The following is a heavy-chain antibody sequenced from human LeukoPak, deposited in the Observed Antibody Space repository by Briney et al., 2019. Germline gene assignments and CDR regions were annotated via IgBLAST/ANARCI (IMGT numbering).Heavy chain of an antibody. V-gene: IGHV4-59*01. CDR2: IYYSGST. D-gene: IGHD3-10*01. CDR1: GGSISSYY. Sequence: PSETLSLTCTVSGGSISSYYWSWIRQPPGKGLERIGYIYYSGSTNYNPSLKSRVTISVDTSKNQFSLKLSSVTAADTAVYYCARGDGSGSYYGPPLYYYGMDVWGQGTTVTVSS. J-gene: IGHJ6*02. CDR3: ARGDGSGSYYGPPLYYYGMDV.